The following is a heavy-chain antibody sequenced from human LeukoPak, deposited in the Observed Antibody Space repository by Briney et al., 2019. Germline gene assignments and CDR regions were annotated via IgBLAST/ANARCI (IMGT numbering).Heavy chain of an antibody. CDR2: ISYDGSNK. D-gene: IGHD5-18*01. CDR1: GFTFSSYA. CDR3: ARTVDTAMVTIDY. J-gene: IGHJ4*02. Sequence: PGGSLRLSCAASGFTFSSYAMHWVRQAPGKGLEWVAVISYDGSNKYYADSVKGRFTISRDNSENTLYLQMNSLRAEDTAVYYCARTVDTAMVTIDYWGQGTLVTVSS. V-gene: IGHV3-30-3*01.